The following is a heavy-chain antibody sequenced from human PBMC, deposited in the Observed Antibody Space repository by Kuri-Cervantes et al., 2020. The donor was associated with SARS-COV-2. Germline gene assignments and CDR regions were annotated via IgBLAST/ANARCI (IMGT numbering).Heavy chain of an antibody. Sequence: SETLSLTCTVSGGSVSSESYYWSWIRQPPGKGLEWIGYIYYSGSTNYNLSLNSRVTISGDTSKNQFSLRLSSVTAADTAVYYCARGDRDYLLGYYKGMDVWGQGTTVTVSS. D-gene: IGHD4-17*01. J-gene: IGHJ6*02. CDR2: IYYSGST. CDR3: ARGDRDYLLGYYKGMDV. CDR1: GGSVSSESYY. V-gene: IGHV4-61*01.